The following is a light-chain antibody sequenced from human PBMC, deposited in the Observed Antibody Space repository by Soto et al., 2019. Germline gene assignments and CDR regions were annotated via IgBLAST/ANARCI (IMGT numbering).Light chain of an antibody. CDR3: QQSYSTPRT. CDR2: AAS. V-gene: IGKV1-39*01. J-gene: IGKJ1*01. CDR1: QSISSY. Sequence: DIQITQSPSSLSASLGNRVTITCRASQSISSYLNWYQQKPGKAPKLLIYAASSLQSGVPSRVSGSGSGTDFTLTISSLQPEDFATYYCQQSYSTPRTFGQGTKVDIK.